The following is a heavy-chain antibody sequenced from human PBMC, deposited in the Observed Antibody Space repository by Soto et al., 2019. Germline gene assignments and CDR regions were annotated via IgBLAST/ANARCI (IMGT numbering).Heavy chain of an antibody. V-gene: IGHV1-2*02. CDR3: GRGRAPGPRGEF. Sequence: QVHLAQSGAEVKKPGASVKVSCKASGYTFSDYYIHWIRQAPGQGLEWMGWINPNSGSTHFAKKFQGRVTMTSDPSISTGYMELSRLRSDDTALYFCGRGRAPGPRGEFWGQGTRVTVSS. D-gene: IGHD7-27*01. CDR1: GYTFSDYY. J-gene: IGHJ4*02. CDR2: INPNSGST.